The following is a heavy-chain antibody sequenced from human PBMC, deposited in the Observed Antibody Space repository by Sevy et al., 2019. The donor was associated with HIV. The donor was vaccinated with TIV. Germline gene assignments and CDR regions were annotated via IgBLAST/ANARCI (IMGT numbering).Heavy chain of an antibody. V-gene: IGHV3-72*01. J-gene: IGHJ4*02. Sequence: GGSLRLSCAASGFTFSDHYMEWVRQAPGKGLEWVGRTRNKADGYTTEYAASVKGRFTISRDDSGNSLYLQMNSVKTEDTAVYYCSTHAGIAAAGRVFDYWGQGALVTVSS. CDR2: TRNKADGYTT. CDR3: STHAGIAAAGRVFDY. CDR1: GFTFSDHY. D-gene: IGHD6-13*01.